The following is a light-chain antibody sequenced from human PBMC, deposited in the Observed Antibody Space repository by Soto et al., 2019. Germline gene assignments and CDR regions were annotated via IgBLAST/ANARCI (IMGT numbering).Light chain of an antibody. Sequence: EIVITQSPATLSVSAGERATLSCRASQSVSSNLAWYQQEPGQAPRLLICGASTRATGIPARFSGSGSGTEFTLTISSLQSEDFAVYYCQQYNDCPPITFGQGTRGEIK. V-gene: IGKV3-15*01. CDR2: GAS. CDR1: QSVSSN. J-gene: IGKJ5*01. CDR3: QQYNDCPPIT.